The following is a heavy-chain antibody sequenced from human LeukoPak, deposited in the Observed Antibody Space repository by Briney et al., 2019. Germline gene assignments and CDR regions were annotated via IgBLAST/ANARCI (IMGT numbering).Heavy chain of an antibody. J-gene: IGHJ4*02. CDR1: GFKLSRNG. CDR2: IRYDATKK. Sequence: GGSLRLSCAASGFKLSRNGMHWVRQAPGKGLEWVAFIRYDATKKFYGDSVRGRFTISRDDSKSTLYLQMNNLRQEDTAVYFCARDFDDVNGDYYYIPDFWGQGVLVTVSS. V-gene: IGHV3-30*02. CDR3: ARDFDDVNGDYYYIPDF. D-gene: IGHD3-22*01.